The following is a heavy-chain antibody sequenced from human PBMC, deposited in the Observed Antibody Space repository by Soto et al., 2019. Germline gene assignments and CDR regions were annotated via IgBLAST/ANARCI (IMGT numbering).Heavy chain of an antibody. D-gene: IGHD6-13*01. Sequence: QLLESGPGLVKPSETLSLTCTVSGGSISSSDYYWGWIRQPPGKGLEWIGRIYYSGSTYYNPSLKSRVTISVDTSKNQFALRLSSVTAADTAVYYCARHLGYSSSWSMGSERWGQGALVTVSS. CDR3: ARHLGYSSSWSMGSER. J-gene: IGHJ4*02. CDR2: IYYSGST. V-gene: IGHV4-39*01. CDR1: GGSISSSDYY.